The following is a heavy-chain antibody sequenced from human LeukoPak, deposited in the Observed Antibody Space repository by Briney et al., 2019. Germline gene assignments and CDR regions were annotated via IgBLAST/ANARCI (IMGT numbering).Heavy chain of an antibody. CDR2: IYSGGST. Sequence: PGGALRLSCAASGFTVSSNYMSWVRQAPGKGVEWVSVIYSGGSTYYADSVKGRFTISRDNSKNTLYLQMNSLRAEDTAVYYCARDGRYGSGTFDPWGQGTLVTVSS. J-gene: IGHJ5*02. CDR3: ARDGRYGSGTFDP. CDR1: GFTVSSNY. D-gene: IGHD3-10*01. V-gene: IGHV3-66*01.